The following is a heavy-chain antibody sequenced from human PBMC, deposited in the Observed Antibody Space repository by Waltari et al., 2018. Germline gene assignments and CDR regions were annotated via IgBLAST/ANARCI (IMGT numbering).Heavy chain of an antibody. Sequence: QAHLVLSGAELKKPGASVKVSCKASGYTFNAFYIHWVRQAPGQGPEWLGWINPHSGATRYARQFQGRVTLTADRAIDTAYMELNSLKSDDTAMYYCAREGDYGSYFEFGGQEPWSPSP. CDR3: AREGDYGSYFEF. CDR2: INPHSGAT. V-gene: IGHV1-2*02. J-gene: IGHJ4*01. D-gene: IGHD4-17*01. CDR1: GYTFNAFY.